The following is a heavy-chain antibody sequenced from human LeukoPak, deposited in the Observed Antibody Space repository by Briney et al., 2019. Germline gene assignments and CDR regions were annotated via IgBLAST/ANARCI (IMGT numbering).Heavy chain of an antibody. D-gene: IGHD3-10*01. Sequence: ASVKVSCKASGYTFTSYDINWVRQATGQGLEWMGWMNPNSGNTGYAQKFQGRVTMTRNTSISTAYMELSSLRSEDTAVYYCARDMVRGVIIPLGYWGRATLVTVSS. CDR3: ARDMVRGVIIPLGY. V-gene: IGHV1-8*01. CDR1: GYTFTSYD. J-gene: IGHJ4*02. CDR2: MNPNSGNT.